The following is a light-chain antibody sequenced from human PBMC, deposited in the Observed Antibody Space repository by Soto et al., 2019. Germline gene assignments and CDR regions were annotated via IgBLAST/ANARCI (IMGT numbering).Light chain of an antibody. CDR3: LQYYNLSWT. V-gene: IGKV1-6*01. CDR1: QDIRNT. CDR2: AAS. Sequence: IQMTQSPDPLFAPGGYQVANPCRASQDIRNTLAWYQQKPGEAPKLLIFAASNLQSGVPSRFSGSGSVTDFTLAITGLQPEDFATYYCLQYYNLSWTFGQGTKVDI. J-gene: IGKJ1*01.